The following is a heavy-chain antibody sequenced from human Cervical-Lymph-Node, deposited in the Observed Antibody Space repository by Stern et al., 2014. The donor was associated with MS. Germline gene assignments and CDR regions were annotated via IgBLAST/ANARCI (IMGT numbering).Heavy chain of an antibody. D-gene: IGHD1-1*01. V-gene: IGHV4-31*03. CDR2: IYYTGST. CDR3: ARELGAATGIDP. CDR1: GGSIRSGGYY. Sequence: QVQLVQSGPGLVRPSQTLSLTCSVSGGSIRSGGYYWTWVRQHPGKGLEWIGYIYYTGSTYYNPSLKSRVTMSVDTSKNQFALQMNSVTAADTAVYYCARELGAATGIDPWGQGTLVTVSS. J-gene: IGHJ5*02.